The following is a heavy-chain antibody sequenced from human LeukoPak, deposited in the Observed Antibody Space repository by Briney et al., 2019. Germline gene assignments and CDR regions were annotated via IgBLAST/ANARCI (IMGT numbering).Heavy chain of an antibody. CDR2: VYYSGSA. D-gene: IGHD5-12*01. J-gene: IGHJ4*02. V-gene: IGHV4-59*01. Sequence: SETLSLTCTVSGGSISSYYWSWIRQPPGKGLEWIGYVYYSGSANYNPSLKSRVTISLDTSKRQFSLKMGSVTAADTAFYYCAESSSGYHSGENWGQGTLVTVSS. CDR3: AESSSGYHSGEN. CDR1: GGSISSYY.